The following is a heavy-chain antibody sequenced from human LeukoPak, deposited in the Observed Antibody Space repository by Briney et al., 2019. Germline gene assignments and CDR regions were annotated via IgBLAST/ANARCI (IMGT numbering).Heavy chain of an antibody. V-gene: IGHV4-34*01. J-gene: IGHJ5*02. D-gene: IGHD3-10*01. CDR2: INHSGST. Sequence: SETLSLTCAVYGGSFSGYYWSWIRQPPGKGLEWIGEINHSGSTNYNPSLKSRVTISVDTSKNQFSLKLSSVTAADTAVYYCARGESNYYYGSGSYFWFDPRGQGTLVTVSS. CDR3: ARGESNYYYGSGSYFWFDP. CDR1: GGSFSGYY.